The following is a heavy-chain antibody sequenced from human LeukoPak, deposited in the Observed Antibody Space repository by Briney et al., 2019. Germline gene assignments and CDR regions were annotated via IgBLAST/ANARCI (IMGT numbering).Heavy chain of an antibody. D-gene: IGHD4-23*01. CDR1: GLTFSSAW. Sequence: PGGSLRLSCVASGLTFSSAWMHWVRQAPGKGLEWVANIRQDGSEKYYVDSVKGRFTISRDNAKNSLYLQMNSLRAEDTAVYYCSFFDSRLVGVNENCWGQGTLVTVSS. V-gene: IGHV3-7*01. CDR2: IRQDGSEK. J-gene: IGHJ4*02. CDR3: SFFDSRLVGVNENC.